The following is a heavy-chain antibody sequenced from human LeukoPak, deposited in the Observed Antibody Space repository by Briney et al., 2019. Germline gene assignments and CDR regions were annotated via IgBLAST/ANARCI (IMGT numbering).Heavy chain of an antibody. CDR3: AKDLNYDFWSGLGN. CDR2: ISYVGTNK. D-gene: IGHD3-3*01. V-gene: IGHV3-30*18. Sequence: PGRSLRLSCAVSGFTFSSYGMHWVRQAPGKGLEWMAVISYVGTNKYYADSVKGRFTISRDNSKNTLYLQMNSLRAEDTAVYYCAKDLNYDFWSGLGNWGQGTLVTVSS. J-gene: IGHJ4*02. CDR1: GFTFSSYG.